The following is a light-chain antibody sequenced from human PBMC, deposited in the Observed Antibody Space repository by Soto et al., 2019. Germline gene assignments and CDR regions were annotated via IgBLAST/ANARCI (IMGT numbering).Light chain of an antibody. CDR3: QQYNNWPS. J-gene: IGKJ5*01. V-gene: IGKV3-15*01. Sequence: EAVMTQAPATLSVPPGERPTLSCRASQTVSRNLAWYQQRPGKAPRLLIYDISNRATGVPARFSGSGSETEFTLTIRSLQSEDFAVYFCQQYNNWPSFGQGTRLEI. CDR1: QTVSRN. CDR2: DIS.